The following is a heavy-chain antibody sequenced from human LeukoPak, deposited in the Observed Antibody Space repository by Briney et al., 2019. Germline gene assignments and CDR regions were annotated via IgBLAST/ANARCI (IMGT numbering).Heavy chain of an antibody. CDR2: INSDGSST. J-gene: IGHJ4*02. CDR1: GHTLSSYW. Sequence: PGGSLRLSCAASGHTLSSYWMHCLRHAPGKGLVWVSRINSDGSSTTYADSVKGRFTISRVNAKNTLYLQMNSLRAEDTAVYYCARSAVAGRVSYFDYWGQGTLVTVSS. D-gene: IGHD6-19*01. CDR3: ARSAVAGRVSYFDY. V-gene: IGHV3-74*01.